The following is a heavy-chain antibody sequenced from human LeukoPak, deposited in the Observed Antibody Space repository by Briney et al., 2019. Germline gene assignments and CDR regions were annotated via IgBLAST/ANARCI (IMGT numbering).Heavy chain of an antibody. V-gene: IGHV4-59*01. D-gene: IGHD3-22*01. CDR1: GGSISSYY. CDR3: ARDDSSKEYFQH. CDR2: IYYSGST. J-gene: IGHJ1*01. Sequence: SETLSLTCTVSGGSISSYYWSWIRQPPEKGLEWIGYIYYSGSTNYNPSLKSRVTISVDTSKNQFSLKLSSVTAADTAVYYCARDDSSKEYFQHWGQGTLVTVSS.